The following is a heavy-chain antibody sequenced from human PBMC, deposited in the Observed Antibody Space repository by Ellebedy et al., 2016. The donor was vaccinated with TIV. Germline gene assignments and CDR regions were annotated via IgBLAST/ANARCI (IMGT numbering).Heavy chain of an antibody. CDR2: ISYSSSHT. CDR1: GFTFSDYY. D-gene: IGHD2-15*01. V-gene: IGHV3-11*06. CDR3: ASGGGVVVSASHDY. J-gene: IGHJ4*02. Sequence: SLKISCAASGFTFSDYYMSWIRQAPGKGLEWISYISYSSSHTNYADSVKGRFTISRDNAKNSLFLQMNSLRAEDTAVYYCASGGGVVVSASHDYWGQGTLVTISS.